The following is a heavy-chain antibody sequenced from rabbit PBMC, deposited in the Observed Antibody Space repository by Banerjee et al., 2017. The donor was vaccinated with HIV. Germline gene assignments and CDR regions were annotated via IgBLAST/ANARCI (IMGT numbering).Heavy chain of an antibody. J-gene: IGHJ4*01. D-gene: IGHD1-1*01. CDR1: GFSFSSSYY. CDR3: ARRDSGGNFGYDL. V-gene: IGHV1S40*01. Sequence: QSLEESGGDLVKPGASLTLTCTASGFSFSSSYYMCWVRQAPGKGLEWIACIYAGSSGTTYYASWAKGRFTISKTSSTTVTLQMTSLTAADTATYFCARRDSGGNFGYDLWGPGTLVTVS. CDR2: IYAGSSGTT.